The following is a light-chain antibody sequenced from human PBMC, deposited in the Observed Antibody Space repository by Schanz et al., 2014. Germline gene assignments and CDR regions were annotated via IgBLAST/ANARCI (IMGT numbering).Light chain of an antibody. Sequence: QSVLTQPASVSGSPGQSITISCTGTSSDVGGYNYVSWYQQHPGKAPKLMIYDVSNRPSGVSNRFSGSKSGNTASLTISGLQAEDEADYYCCSYAGSNNSVVFGGGTKLTVL. CDR2: DVS. CDR3: CSYAGSNNSVV. V-gene: IGLV2-14*01. J-gene: IGLJ2*01. CDR1: SSDVGGYNY.